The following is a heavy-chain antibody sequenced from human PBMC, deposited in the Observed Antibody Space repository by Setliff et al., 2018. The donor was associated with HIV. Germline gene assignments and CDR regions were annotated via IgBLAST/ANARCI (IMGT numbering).Heavy chain of an antibody. CDR2: VKQDGTES. D-gene: IGHD1-1*01. Sequence: PGGSLRLSCAASGFRFRSYWMSWVRQAPGKGLESVANVKQDGTESLYVDSVKGRFTISRDNANNLVYLQMNSLRVEDTAVYYCAKDLVTTTGPDYWGQGTLVTVSS. V-gene: IGHV3-7*03. J-gene: IGHJ4*02. CDR1: GFRFRSYW. CDR3: AKDLVTTTGPDY.